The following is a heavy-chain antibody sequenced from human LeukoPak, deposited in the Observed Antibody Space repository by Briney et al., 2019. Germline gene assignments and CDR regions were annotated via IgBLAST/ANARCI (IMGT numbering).Heavy chain of an antibody. J-gene: IGHJ4*02. CDR3: ARHGCSGGTCYSYFDY. V-gene: IGHV4-39*01. D-gene: IGHD2-15*01. CDR2: IYYSGST. CDR1: GGSISRSSYY. Sequence: SETLSLTCTVSGGSISRSSYYWGWIRQPPEKGLEWIRSIYYSGSTYYNPSLKSRVTISVDTSKNQFSLKLSSVTAADTAVYHCARHGCSGGTCYSYFDYWGQGTLVTVSS.